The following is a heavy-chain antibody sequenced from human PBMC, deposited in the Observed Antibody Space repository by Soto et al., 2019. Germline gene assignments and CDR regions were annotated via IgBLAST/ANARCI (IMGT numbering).Heavy chain of an antibody. CDR1: GFTFSSYG. CDR3: ARDKAQYSSGWYPGPDY. J-gene: IGHJ4*02. D-gene: IGHD6-19*01. Sequence: GGSLRLSCAASGFTFSSYGMHWVRQAPGKGLEWVAVIWYDGSNKYYADSVKGRFTISRDNSKNTLHLQMNSLRAEDTAVYYCARDKAQYSSGWYPGPDYWGQGTLVTVSS. CDR2: IWYDGSNK. V-gene: IGHV3-33*01.